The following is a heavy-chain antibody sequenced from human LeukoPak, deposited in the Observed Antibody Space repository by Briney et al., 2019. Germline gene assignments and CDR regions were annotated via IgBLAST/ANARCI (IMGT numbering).Heavy chain of an antibody. CDR3: ARRRWASSNVDY. J-gene: IGHJ4*02. CDR1: GGSISSSAYY. Sequence: SETLSLTCTVSGGSISSSAYYWGWIRQPPGQGLEWVGCIYYSASTYYSPSLKSRVTISIDTSKNQFSLKVNSVTAADTAVYYCARRRWASSNVDYWGQGTLVTVSS. D-gene: IGHD1-1*01. V-gene: IGHV4-39*01. CDR2: IYYSAST.